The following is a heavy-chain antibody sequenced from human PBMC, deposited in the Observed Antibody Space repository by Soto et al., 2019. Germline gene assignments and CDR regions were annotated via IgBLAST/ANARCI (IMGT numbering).Heavy chain of an antibody. CDR3: AKVRLRDYSLGYVFDS. V-gene: IGHV3-30*18. D-gene: IGHD5-18*01. Sequence: GVSLRLSCAASGFTFSRYGMHWVRQAPGKGLEWVALISYVGSNTYYADSVKGRFTISRDNSKNTLYLQMSSLRVEDTAVYYCAKVRLRDYSLGYVFDSWGQGTLVTVSS. CDR1: GFTFSRYG. J-gene: IGHJ4*02. CDR2: ISYVGSNT.